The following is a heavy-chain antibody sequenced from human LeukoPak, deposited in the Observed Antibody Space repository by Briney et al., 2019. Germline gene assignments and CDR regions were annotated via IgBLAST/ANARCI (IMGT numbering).Heavy chain of an antibody. Sequence: QPGGSLRLSYAASGFTFSRYDMHWVRQATGKGLEWVSAIGTVGDPYYPGSVKGRFTISRENAKNSLYLQMNSLRAGDTAVYYCARGFLGDAFDIWGQGTMVTVSS. CDR1: GFTFSRYD. CDR3: ARGFLGDAFDI. V-gene: IGHV3-13*05. D-gene: IGHD3-3*01. CDR2: IGTVGDP. J-gene: IGHJ3*02.